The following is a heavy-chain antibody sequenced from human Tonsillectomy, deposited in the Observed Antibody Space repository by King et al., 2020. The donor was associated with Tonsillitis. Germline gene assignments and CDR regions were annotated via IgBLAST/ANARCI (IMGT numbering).Heavy chain of an antibody. CDR2: ISGSGGST. V-gene: IGHV3-23*04. D-gene: IGHD6-19*01. CDR3: AKGAPGIAVAGSGAFDY. J-gene: IGHJ4*02. Sequence: VQLVESGGDLVQPGGSLRLSCAASGFAFSSYAMSWVRQAPGKGLEWVSTISGSGGSTYYADSVKGRFTTSRTNSENTMYLQMNSLRAEDTPVYYCAKGAPGIAVAGSGAFDYWGQGTLVTVSS. CDR1: GFAFSSYA.